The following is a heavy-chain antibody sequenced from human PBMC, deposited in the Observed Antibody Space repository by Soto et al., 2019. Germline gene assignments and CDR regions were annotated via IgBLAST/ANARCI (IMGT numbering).Heavy chain of an antibody. CDR1: GGTITSDDYH. J-gene: IGHJ4*02. CDR2: IYYSGT. V-gene: IGHV4-30-4*01. Sequence: SETLSLTCTVSGGTITSDDYHWTWIRQPPGKGLEWIGFIYYSGTYYNPSLRGRVTISVDTSKNEFSLKLSSVTAADTAVHYCARDLAYCASGSCYAKWGSWGQGTLVTVSS. CDR3: ARDLAYCASGSCYAKWGS. D-gene: IGHD2-15*01.